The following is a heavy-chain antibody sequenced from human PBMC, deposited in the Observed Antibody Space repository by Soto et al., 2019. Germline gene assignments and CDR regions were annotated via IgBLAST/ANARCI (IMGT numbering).Heavy chain of an antibody. CDR2: MNPNSGNT. V-gene: IGHV1-8*01. CDR1: GYTFTSYD. CDR3: ATMVRGVISYYYYGMDV. Sequence: ASVKVSCKASGYTFTSYDINWVRQATGQGLEWMGWMNPNSGNTGYAQKFQGRVTMTRNTSISTAYMELSSLRSEDTAVYYCATMVRGVISYYYYGMDVWGQGTTVTAP. J-gene: IGHJ6*02. D-gene: IGHD3-10*01.